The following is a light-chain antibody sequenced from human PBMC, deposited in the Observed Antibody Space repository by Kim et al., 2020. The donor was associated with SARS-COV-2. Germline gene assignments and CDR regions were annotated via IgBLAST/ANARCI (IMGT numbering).Light chain of an antibody. CDR3: QQSYIIPLT. CDR1: QSISSD. CDR2: AAS. Sequence: ASVGDRVTITCRASQSISSDLNWYQQKPGKAPKLLSYAASTLQSGVASRFSGSGSGTDFTLTISSLQPEDFATYYCQQSYIIPLTFGEGTKVDIK. J-gene: IGKJ4*01. V-gene: IGKV1-39*01.